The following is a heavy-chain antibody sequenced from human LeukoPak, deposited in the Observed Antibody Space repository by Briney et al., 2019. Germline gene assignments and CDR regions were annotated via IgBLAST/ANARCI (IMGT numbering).Heavy chain of an antibody. CDR2: IYHSGST. V-gene: IGHV4-4*02. Sequence: SETLSLTCAVSGGSISSSNWWSWVRQPPGKGLEWIGEIYHSGSTNYNPSLKSRVTISVDTSKNQFSLKLSSVTAADTAVYYCARSYSSWYPIDYWGQGTLVTVSS. D-gene: IGHD6-13*01. CDR1: GGSISSSNW. CDR3: ARSYSSWYPIDY. J-gene: IGHJ4*02.